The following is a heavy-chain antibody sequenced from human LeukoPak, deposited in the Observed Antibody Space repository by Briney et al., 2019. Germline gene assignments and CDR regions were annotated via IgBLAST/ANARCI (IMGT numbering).Heavy chain of an antibody. D-gene: IGHD3-10*01. CDR3: ARDWSGGAHFDY. CDR1: GFTFSSYS. Sequence: GSLSLSCAASGFTFSSYSMNWVRQAPGKGLEWVSSISSSSSYIYYADSVKGRFTISRDNAKNSLYLQMNSLRAEDTAVYYCARDWSGGAHFDYWGQGTLVTVSS. CDR2: ISSSSSYI. J-gene: IGHJ4*02. V-gene: IGHV3-21*01.